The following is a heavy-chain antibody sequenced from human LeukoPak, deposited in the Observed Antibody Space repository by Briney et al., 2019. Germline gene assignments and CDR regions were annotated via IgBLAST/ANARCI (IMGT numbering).Heavy chain of an antibody. CDR2: IYYSGST. J-gene: IGHJ6*02. D-gene: IGHD4-17*01. CDR1: GGSISSYY. Sequence: PSETLFLTCTVSGGSISSYYWSWIRQPPGKGLEWIGYIYYSGSTNYNPSLKSRVTISVDTSKNQFSLKLSSVTAADTAVYYCARGPRPTAIYYYYGMDVWGQGTTVTVSS. V-gene: IGHV4-59*01. CDR3: ARGPRPTAIYYYYGMDV.